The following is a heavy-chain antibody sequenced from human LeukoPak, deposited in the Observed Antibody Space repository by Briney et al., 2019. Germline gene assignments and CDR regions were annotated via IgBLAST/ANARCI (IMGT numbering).Heavy chain of an antibody. J-gene: IGHJ3*02. D-gene: IGHD6-19*01. CDR3: ARGAVQWLVRGAFDI. CDR2: IYYSGST. V-gene: IGHV4-59*01. CDR1: GGSISSYY. Sequence: PSETLSLTCTVSGGSISSYYWSWIRQPPGKGLEWIGYIYYSGSTNYNPSLKSRVTISVDTSKNQFSPKLSSVTAADTAVYYCARGAVQWLVRGAFDISGQGTMVTVSS.